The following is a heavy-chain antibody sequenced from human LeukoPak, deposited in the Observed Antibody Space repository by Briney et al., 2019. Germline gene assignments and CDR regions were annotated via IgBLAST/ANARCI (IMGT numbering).Heavy chain of an antibody. CDR2: ISGSGTTT. D-gene: IGHD2-21*02. CDR3: AKVPKYCGGDCYSYLDY. V-gene: IGHV3-23*01. J-gene: IGHJ4*02. CDR1: GFTFNNFG. Sequence: PGGSLRLSCAASGFTFNNFGLSWVRQAPGKGLESVSIISGSGTTTFYADSVRGRFTVSRDNSKNTMYLQMNTLRAEDTAVYYCAKVPKYCGGDCYSYLDYWGQGTLVTVSS.